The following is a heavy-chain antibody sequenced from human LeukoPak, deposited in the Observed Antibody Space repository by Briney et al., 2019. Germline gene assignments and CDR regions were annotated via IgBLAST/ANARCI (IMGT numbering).Heavy chain of an antibody. CDR2: IYYSGST. V-gene: IGHV4-59*01. CDR1: GGSISSYY. D-gene: IGHD3-3*01. J-gene: IGHJ4*02. CDR3: ARGLEWLDIYYFDY. Sequence: PSETLSLTCTVSGGSISSYYWSWIRQPPGKGLEWIGYIYYSGSTNYNPSLKSRVTISVDTSKNQFSLKLSSVTAADTAVYYCARGLEWLDIYYFDYWGQGTLVTVSS.